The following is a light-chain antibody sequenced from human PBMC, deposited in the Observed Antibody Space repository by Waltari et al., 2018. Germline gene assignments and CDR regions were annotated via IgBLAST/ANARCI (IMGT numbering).Light chain of an antibody. V-gene: IGLV1-40*01. J-gene: IGLJ3*02. CDR3: QSYDTSLSVV. CDR1: GSNIGAGSD. CDR2: GSS. Sequence: QSVLTPPPSVSGAPGQRVTIPCTGSGSNIGAGSDVHWSPQLPRAAPNLLIYGSSSRPLGVPDRFFGSTSGTSASLAIIGLQAEDEADYYCQSYDTSLSVVFGGGTKLTVL.